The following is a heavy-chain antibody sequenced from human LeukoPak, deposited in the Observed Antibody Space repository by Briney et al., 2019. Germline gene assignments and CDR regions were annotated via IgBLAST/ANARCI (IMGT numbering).Heavy chain of an antibody. V-gene: IGHV3-7*03. Sequence: PGGSVRLSCAASGFTFSSYWMSWVRQAPGKGLEWVANIKQDGSEKYYVDSVKGRFTISRDNAKNSLYLQMNSLRAEDTAVCYCAREARYYYDSSGYWNWFDPWGQGTLVTVSS. D-gene: IGHD3-22*01. CDR1: GFTFSSYW. J-gene: IGHJ5*02. CDR3: AREARYYYDSSGYWNWFDP. CDR2: IKQDGSEK.